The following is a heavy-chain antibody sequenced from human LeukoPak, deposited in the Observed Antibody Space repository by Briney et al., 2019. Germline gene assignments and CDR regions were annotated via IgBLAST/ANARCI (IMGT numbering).Heavy chain of an antibody. CDR2: INGDGTNT. CDR1: GFTFSSYW. D-gene: IGHD4-23*01. Sequence: GGSLRLSCAASGFTFSSYWMHWVRQAPGKGLVWVSRINGDGTNTSYADSVKGRFTISRDNSKNTVYLQMNSLRAEDTAAYFCAKGGFTVAYFDYWGQGTLVTVSS. V-gene: IGHV3-74*01. CDR3: AKGGFTVAYFDY. J-gene: IGHJ4*02.